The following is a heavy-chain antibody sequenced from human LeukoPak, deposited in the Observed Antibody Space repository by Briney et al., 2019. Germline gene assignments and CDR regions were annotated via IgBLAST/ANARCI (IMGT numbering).Heavy chain of an antibody. V-gene: IGHV4-59*01. Sequence: PSETLSLTCTVSGGSISSYYWSWIRQPPGKGLEWIGYIYYSGSTNYNPSLKSRVTISVDTSKNQFSLKLSSVTAADTAVYYCARDLAVAAPWYAFDIWGQGTMVTVPS. J-gene: IGHJ3*02. D-gene: IGHD6-19*01. CDR2: IYYSGST. CDR1: GGSISSYY. CDR3: ARDLAVAAPWYAFDI.